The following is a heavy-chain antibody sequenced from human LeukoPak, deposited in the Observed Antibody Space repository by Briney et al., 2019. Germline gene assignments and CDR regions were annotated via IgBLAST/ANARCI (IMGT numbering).Heavy chain of an antibody. V-gene: IGHV4-61*02. CDR1: GGSISSGSYY. Sequence: PSETLSLTCTVSGGSISSGSYYWSWIRRPAGKGLEWIGRIYTSGSTNYNPSLKSRVTISVDTSKNQFPLKLSSVTAADTAVYYCARGGWYSYGLNYWGQGTLVTVSS. CDR3: ARGGWYSYGLNY. CDR2: IYTSGST. J-gene: IGHJ4*02. D-gene: IGHD5-18*01.